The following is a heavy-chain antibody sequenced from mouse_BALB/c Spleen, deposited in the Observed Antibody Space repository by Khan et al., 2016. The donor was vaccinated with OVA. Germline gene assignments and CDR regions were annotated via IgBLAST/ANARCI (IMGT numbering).Heavy chain of an antibody. J-gene: IGHJ3*01. CDR2: IYWDDEK. Sequence: QVRLQQSGPGILQSSQTLSLTCSFSGFSLSTSGMGVSWIRLPSGKGLEWLAHIYWDDEKRYNPSLKSRLTISKDTSRKQVFLRITSVATADTATYSDARDLYACEPWFTYWGQGTLVTVSS. CDR3: ARDLYACEPWFTY. V-gene: IGHV8-12*01. CDR1: GFSLSTSGMG. D-gene: IGHD2-3*01.